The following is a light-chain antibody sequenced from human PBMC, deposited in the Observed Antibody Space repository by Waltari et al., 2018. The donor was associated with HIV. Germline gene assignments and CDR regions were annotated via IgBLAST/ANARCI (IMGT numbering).Light chain of an antibody. CDR2: DAS. Sequence: IVLTQSPATLSVSPGERATLSCSASQRFSSDVAWYQQKPGQAPRLLIYDASTRATGIPARFSGSGSGTEFTLTISSLQSEDFAVYYCQQYNTWVTFGGGTRVEIK. J-gene: IGKJ4*01. V-gene: IGKV3-15*01. CDR3: QQYNTWVT. CDR1: QRFSSD.